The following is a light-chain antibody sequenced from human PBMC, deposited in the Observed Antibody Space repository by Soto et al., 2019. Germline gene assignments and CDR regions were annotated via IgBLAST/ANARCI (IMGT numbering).Light chain of an antibody. Sequence: EVVLTQSPGTLSFSPGERATLSCRASQSVSNTYVAWYQHIPGQTPRLLIYGASNRATGIPDRFSGSGSGKDFTLTISRLEPEDFAVYYSQQHDSSPCMFGHGTKVEIX. V-gene: IGKV3-20*01. CDR3: QQHDSSPCM. CDR1: QSVSNTY. J-gene: IGKJ1*01. CDR2: GAS.